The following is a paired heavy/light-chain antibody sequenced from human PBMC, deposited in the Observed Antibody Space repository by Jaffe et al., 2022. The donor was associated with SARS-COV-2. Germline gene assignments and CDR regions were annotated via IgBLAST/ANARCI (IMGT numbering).Heavy chain of an antibody. CDR3: AKEVPPADIIYLDY. CDR1: GFSFSSYA. D-gene: IGHD2-2*02. J-gene: IGHJ4*02. V-gene: IGHV3-23*04. Sequence: EVQLVESGGGLVQPGGSLRLSCAASGFSFSSYAMSWVRQAPGKGLEWVSAISGGSTYYADSVKGRFTISRDNSKNTLYLQMNSLRAEDTAVYYCAKEVPPADIIYLDYWGQGTLVTVSA. CDR2: ISGGST.
Light chain of an antibody. V-gene: IGLV4-69*01. CDR2: VNNDGSH. J-gene: IGLJ3*02. Sequence: QLVLTQSPSASASLGASVKLTCTLSSGHSTYAVAWHQLHPEMGPRFLMKVNNDGSHSKGDGIPARFSGSSSGAERYLTISSLQSEDEADYYCQTWANGFGWVFGGGTKLTVL. CDR1: SGHSTYA. CDR3: QTWANGFGWV.